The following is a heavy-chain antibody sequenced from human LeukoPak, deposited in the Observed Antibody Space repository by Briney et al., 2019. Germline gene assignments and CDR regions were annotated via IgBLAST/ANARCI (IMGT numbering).Heavy chain of an antibody. D-gene: IGHD3-22*01. CDR1: GGSVSSTHY. CDR3: ARSTYYYDTFVNAFDL. CDR2: IYYGGST. J-gene: IGHJ3*01. V-gene: IGHV4-39*07. Sequence: PSETLSLTCTVSGGSVSSTHYWGWIRQPPVKGLEWIGIIYYGGSTYYNASLRSRVTTSVDTSKNQFSLKLSSVTAADTAVYYCARSTYYYDTFVNAFDLWGQGTVVTVSS.